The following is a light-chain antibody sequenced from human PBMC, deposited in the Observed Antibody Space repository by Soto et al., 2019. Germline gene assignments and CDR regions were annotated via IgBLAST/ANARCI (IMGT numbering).Light chain of an antibody. V-gene: IGKV3-11*01. CDR3: QQRSNWLT. Sequence: EVVLTQSPATLSLSPGERATLSCRASENVRTFVDWYQQKPGQAPRLLIYGASNRATGIPARFSGSGSGTDFTLTISNLEPEDFAVYYCQQRSNWLTFGGGTKGEIK. CDR1: ENVRTF. CDR2: GAS. J-gene: IGKJ4*01.